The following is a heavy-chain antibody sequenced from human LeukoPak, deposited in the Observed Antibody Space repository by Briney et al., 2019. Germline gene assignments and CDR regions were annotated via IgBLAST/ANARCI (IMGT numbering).Heavy chain of an antibody. J-gene: IGHJ4*02. CDR1: GFTFDDYA. CDR3: AREEQWLDTNYFDY. CDR2: VWYDGSNK. Sequence: GRSLRLSCAASGFTFDDYAMHWVRQAPGKGLEWVAVVWYDGSNKYYADSVKGRFTISRDNSKNTLYLQMNSLRAEDTAMYYCAREEQWLDTNYFDYWGQGTLVTVSS. V-gene: IGHV3-33*08. D-gene: IGHD6-19*01.